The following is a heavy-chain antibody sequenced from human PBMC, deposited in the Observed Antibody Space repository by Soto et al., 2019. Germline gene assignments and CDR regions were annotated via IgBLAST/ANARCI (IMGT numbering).Heavy chain of an antibody. CDR3: ASQGSSWWNWFDP. CDR1: GGSISSYY. D-gene: IGHD6-13*01. J-gene: IGHJ5*02. CDR2: IYYGGST. V-gene: IGHV4-59*01. Sequence: PSETLSLTCTVSGGSISSYYWSWIRQPPGKGLEWIGYIYYGGSTNYNPSLKSRVTISVDTSKNQFSLKLSSVTAADTAVYYCASQGSSWWNWFDPWGQGTLVTVSS.